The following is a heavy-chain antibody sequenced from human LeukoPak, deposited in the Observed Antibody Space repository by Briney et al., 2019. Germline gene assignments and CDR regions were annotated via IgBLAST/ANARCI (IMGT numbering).Heavy chain of an antibody. Sequence: GGSLRLSCAASGFTFSSYGMHWVRQAPGKGLEWVAFIRLDGSNKYYADSVRGRFTISRDNSKNTLYLQMNSLRAEDTALYYRAKPHFDYWGQGTLVTVSS. J-gene: IGHJ4*02. V-gene: IGHV3-30*02. CDR2: IRLDGSNK. CDR3: AKPHFDY. CDR1: GFTFSSYG.